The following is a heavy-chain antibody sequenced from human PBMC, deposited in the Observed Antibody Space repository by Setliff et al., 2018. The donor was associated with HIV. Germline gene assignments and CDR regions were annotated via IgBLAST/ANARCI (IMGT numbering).Heavy chain of an antibody. CDR3: ARQPGDTASFDP. CDR2: IYYSGST. V-gene: IGHV4-59*08. CDR1: GGSIGGYY. J-gene: IGHJ5*02. Sequence: SETLSLTCTVSGGSIGGYYWSWIRQPPGKGLEWIAYIYYSGSTNYNPSLKSRVTRSVDTSKNQFSLKLTSGTAADTAVYYCARQPGDTASFDPWGQGTLVTVSS. D-gene: IGHD5-18*01.